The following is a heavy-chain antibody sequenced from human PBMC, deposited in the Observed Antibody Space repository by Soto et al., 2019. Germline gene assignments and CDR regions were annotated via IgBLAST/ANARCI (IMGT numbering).Heavy chain of an antibody. D-gene: IGHD2-15*01. J-gene: IGHJ4*02. V-gene: IGHV1-69*12. CDR1: GGTFSSYA. CDR2: IVPIVDTS. CDR3: VRVVAIPGDPYN. Sequence: QVQLVQSGAEVRQPASSVKVSCKTSGGTFSSYAISWVRQAPGQGLEWMGGIVPIVDTSTYAQKFQGRVTITADESTSTVDMELSSLRSDDTGVYYCVRVVAIPGDPYNWGQGTLVTVSS.